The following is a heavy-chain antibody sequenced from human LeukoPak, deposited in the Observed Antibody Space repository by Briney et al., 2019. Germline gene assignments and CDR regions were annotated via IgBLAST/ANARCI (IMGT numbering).Heavy chain of an antibody. CDR3: ARTVGYYYDSSGYPTYYYYYYMDV. Sequence: GASVKVSCKASGYTFTSYGINWVRQATGQGLEWMGWMNPNSGNTGYAQKFQGRVTITRNTSISTAYMELSSLRSEDTAVYYCARTVGYYYDSSGYPTYYYYYYMDVWGKGTTVTVSS. CDR1: GYTFTSYG. V-gene: IGHV1-8*03. J-gene: IGHJ6*03. D-gene: IGHD3-22*01. CDR2: MNPNSGNT.